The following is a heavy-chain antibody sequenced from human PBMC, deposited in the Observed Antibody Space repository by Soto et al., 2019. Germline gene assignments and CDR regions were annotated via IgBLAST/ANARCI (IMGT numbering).Heavy chain of an antibody. CDR3: AREESYYYDAFDI. CDR1: GFTVSSNY. Sequence: GGSLRLSCAASGFTVSSNYMSWVRQAPGKGLEWVSVIYSGGSTYYADSVKGRFTISRDNSKNTLYLQMNSLRAEDTAVYYCAREESYYYDAFDIWGQGTMVTVSS. J-gene: IGHJ3*02. V-gene: IGHV3-53*01. D-gene: IGHD3-10*01. CDR2: IYSGGST.